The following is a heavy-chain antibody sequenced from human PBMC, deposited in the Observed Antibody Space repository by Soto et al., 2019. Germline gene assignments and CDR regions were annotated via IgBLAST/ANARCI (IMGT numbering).Heavy chain of an antibody. CDR2: IYATGTT. V-gene: IGHV4-4*07. CDR3: VRDGTKTLRDWFDP. CDR1: GASISGYY. J-gene: IGHJ5*02. Sequence: SETLSLTCTVSGASISGYYWSWIRKSAGKGLEWIGRIYATGTTDYNPSLKSRVMMSVDTSKKQFSLKLRSVTAADTAVYYCVRDGTKTLRDWFDPRGQGISVTVSS. D-gene: IGHD1-1*01.